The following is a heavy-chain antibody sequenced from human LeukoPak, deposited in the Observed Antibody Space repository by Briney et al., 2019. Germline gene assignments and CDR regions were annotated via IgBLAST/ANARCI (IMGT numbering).Heavy chain of an antibody. CDR3: ARERDGGNSLDY. D-gene: IGHD4-23*01. J-gene: IGHJ4*02. CDR2: IYYSGST. CDR1: GGSVSGYY. V-gene: IGHV4-59*02. Sequence: SETLSLTCTVSGGSVSGYYWSWIRQPPGKGLEWIGYIYYSGSTNYNPSLKSRVTISVDTSTSQFSLKLSSVTAADTAVYYCARERDGGNSLDYWGQGTLVTVSS.